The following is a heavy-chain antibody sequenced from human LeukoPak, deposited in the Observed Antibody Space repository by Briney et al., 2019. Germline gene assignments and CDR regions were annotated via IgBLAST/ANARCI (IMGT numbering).Heavy chain of an antibody. D-gene: IGHD5/OR15-5a*01. CDR2: INRHSGAT. J-gene: IGHJ5*02. CDR1: GYGFTYIY. CDR3: ATSSSVTHTRDP. V-gene: IGHV1-2*02. Sequence: ASVTLSCTSSGYGFTYIYFNWMRQAPAQGLEWMGWINRHSGATNYAQRFQGRVSMDASFDTAYMELSRLTSYDTAVYYCATSSSVTHTRDPWGQGTLVTVSS.